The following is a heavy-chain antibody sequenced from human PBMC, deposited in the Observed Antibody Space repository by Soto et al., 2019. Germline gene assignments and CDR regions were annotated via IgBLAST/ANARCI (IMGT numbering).Heavy chain of an antibody. Sequence: VQLQQWGAGLLKPSETLSLTCAVYGGSFSIYYWNWIRQPPGKGLEWIGEINHSGNTSYNPSLKSRVTISIDTSNNQFFLNLTSVTAADTAVYYCARGNWFDRWGQGTQVTVSS. CDR3: ARGNWFDR. V-gene: IGHV4-34*01. J-gene: IGHJ5*02. CDR2: INHSGNT. CDR1: GGSFSIYY.